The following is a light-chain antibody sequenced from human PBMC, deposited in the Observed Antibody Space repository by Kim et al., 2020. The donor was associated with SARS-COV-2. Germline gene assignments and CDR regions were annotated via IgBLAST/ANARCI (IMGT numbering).Light chain of an antibody. CDR2: GAS. J-gene: IGKJ1*01. V-gene: IGKV3-15*01. CDR3: QQYNNWLRT. CDR1: QSVSSN. Sequence: VAPGRRASLPCRASQSVSSNLAWHQQKAGPAPRLLLDGASTRATGIPGRFSGRGSGTEFNLTSSRLQSEDFAFYYRQQYNNWLRTFGQGTKVDIK.